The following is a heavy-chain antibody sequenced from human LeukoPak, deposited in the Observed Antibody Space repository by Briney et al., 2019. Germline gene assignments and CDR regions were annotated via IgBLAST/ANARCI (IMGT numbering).Heavy chain of an antibody. V-gene: IGHV3-66*01. J-gene: IGHJ4*02. CDR3: ARADPDYGSGSY. CDR1: GFTVSSNY. D-gene: IGHD3-10*01. CDR2: IYSGGST. Sequence: GGSLRLSCAASGFTVSSNYMSWVRQAPGKGLEWVSVIYSGGSTYYADSVKGRFTISRDNSKNTLYLQMNSLRAEDTAVYYCARADPDYGSGSYWGQGTLVTVSS.